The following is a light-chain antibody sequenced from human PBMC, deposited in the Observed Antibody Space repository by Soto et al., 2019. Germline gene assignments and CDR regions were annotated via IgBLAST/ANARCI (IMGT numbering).Light chain of an antibody. CDR3: QQRXNRPPT. CDR2: DAS. V-gene: IGKV3-11*01. Sequence: EIVLTQSPATLSLSPGERATLSCRASQSVSSYLAWYQQKPGQAPRLLIYDASNRATGIPARFSGSGSGTDXXXXXXXXXXXXXXXYYCQQRXNRPPTFGGGTKVEIK. J-gene: IGKJ4*01. CDR1: QSVSSY.